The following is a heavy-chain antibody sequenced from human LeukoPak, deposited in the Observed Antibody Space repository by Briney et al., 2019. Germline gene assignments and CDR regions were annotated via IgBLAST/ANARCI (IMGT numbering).Heavy chain of an antibody. J-gene: IGHJ3*02. Sequence: GGSLRLSCAASGFTFSSYAMHWVRQAPGKGLEYVSAISSNGGSTYYANSVKGRFTISRDNSKNTLYLQMGSLRAEDMAVYYCARDTPILSSSGYYTYGAFDIWGQGTMVTVSS. CDR1: GFTFSSYA. D-gene: IGHD3-22*01. V-gene: IGHV3-64*01. CDR3: ARDTPILSSSGYYTYGAFDI. CDR2: ISSNGGST.